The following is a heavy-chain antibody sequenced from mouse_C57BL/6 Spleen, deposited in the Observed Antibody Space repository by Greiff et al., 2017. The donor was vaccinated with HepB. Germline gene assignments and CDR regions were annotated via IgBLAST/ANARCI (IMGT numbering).Heavy chain of an antibody. V-gene: IGHV1-55*01. Sequence: VQLQQPGAELVKPGASVKMSCKASGYTFTSYWITWVKQRPGKGLEWIGDIYPGSGSTNYNEKFKSRATLTVDTSSSTAYMQLSSLTSEDSSVYYCANYDWYFDVWGTGTTVTVSS. CDR3: ANYDWYFDV. CDR2: IYPGSGST. CDR1: GYTFTSYW. J-gene: IGHJ1*03. D-gene: IGHD2-4*01.